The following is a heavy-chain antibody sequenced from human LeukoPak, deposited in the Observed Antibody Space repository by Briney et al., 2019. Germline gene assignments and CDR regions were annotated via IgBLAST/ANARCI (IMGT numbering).Heavy chain of an antibody. CDR2: ISSGSDYI. J-gene: IGHJ4*02. D-gene: IGHD3-16*01. CDR3: ARDPWGTHAY. Sequence: PGGSLRLSCAASGFSSYSLNWVRQAPGEGLEWVSSISSGSDYIHYADSVKGRFTISRDNAKNSLYLQMNSLRAEDTAIYYCARDPWGTHAYWGQGTLVTVSS. CDR1: GFSSYS. V-gene: IGHV3-21*01.